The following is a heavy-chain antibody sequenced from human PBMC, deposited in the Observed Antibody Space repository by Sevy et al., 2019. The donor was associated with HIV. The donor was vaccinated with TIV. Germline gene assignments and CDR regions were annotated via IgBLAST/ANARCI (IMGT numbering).Heavy chain of an antibody. CDR3: ASDYS. Sequence: GGSLRLSCAASGFTFSSHWMTWVRQAPGKGLEWVVNINQDGSEKYYVDSVKGRFTISRDNAKNSLHLQMNSLRLEDTAMYYCASDYSWGQGTLVTVSS. CDR2: INQDGSEK. V-gene: IGHV3-7*01. J-gene: IGHJ4*02. CDR1: GFTFSSHW.